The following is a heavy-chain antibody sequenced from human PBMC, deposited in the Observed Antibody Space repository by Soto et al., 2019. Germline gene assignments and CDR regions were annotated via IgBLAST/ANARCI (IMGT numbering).Heavy chain of an antibody. CDR1: GFTFSSYG. D-gene: IGHD6-13*01. Sequence: PGGSLRLSCAASGFTFSSYGMHWVRQAPGKGLEWVAVIWYDGSNKYYADSVKGRFTISRDNSKNTLYLQMNSLRAEDTAVYYCARVPRIAASLFDYWGQGTLVTVSS. J-gene: IGHJ4*02. CDR2: IWYDGSNK. V-gene: IGHV3-33*01. CDR3: ARVPRIAASLFDY.